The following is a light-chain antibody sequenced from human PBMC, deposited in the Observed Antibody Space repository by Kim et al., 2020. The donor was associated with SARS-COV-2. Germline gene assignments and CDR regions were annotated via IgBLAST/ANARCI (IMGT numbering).Light chain of an antibody. Sequence: GQRVIISCSGSRSNIGSNAVNWYQQLPGTAPKLLIYSDDHRPSGVPDRFSGSKSGTSASLAISGLQSEDEADYYCAAWDDSLNGVIFGGGTQLTVL. V-gene: IGLV1-44*01. CDR1: RSNIGSNA. J-gene: IGLJ2*01. CDR3: AAWDDSLNGVI. CDR2: SDD.